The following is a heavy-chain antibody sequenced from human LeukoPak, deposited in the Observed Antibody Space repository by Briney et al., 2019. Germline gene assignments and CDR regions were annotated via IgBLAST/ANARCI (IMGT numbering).Heavy chain of an antibody. D-gene: IGHD3-10*01. J-gene: IGHJ6*02. V-gene: IGHV4-39*01. Sequence: PSETLSLTCTVSGGSISSSSYYWGWIRQPPGKGLEWIGSIYYSGSTYYNPSLKSRVTISVDTSKNQFSLKLSSVTAADTAVYYCARGPIPLVPTGGMDVWGQGTTVTVSS. CDR2: IYYSGST. CDR3: ARGPIPLVPTGGMDV. CDR1: GGSISSSSYY.